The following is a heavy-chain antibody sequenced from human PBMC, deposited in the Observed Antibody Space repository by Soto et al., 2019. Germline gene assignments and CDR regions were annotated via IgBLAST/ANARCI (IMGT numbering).Heavy chain of an antibody. Sequence: SETLSLTCIVSGGSIDSYYWIWIRQPPGKGLEWIGYIYYSGSTNYNPSLKSRVTISVDTSKNQFSLKLSSVTAADTAVYYCARHGMDYYDSSGYYYSPYYFDYWGQGTLVTVSS. V-gene: IGHV4-59*08. CDR3: ARHGMDYYDSSGYYYSPYYFDY. CDR2: IYYSGST. J-gene: IGHJ4*02. CDR1: GGSIDSYY. D-gene: IGHD3-22*01.